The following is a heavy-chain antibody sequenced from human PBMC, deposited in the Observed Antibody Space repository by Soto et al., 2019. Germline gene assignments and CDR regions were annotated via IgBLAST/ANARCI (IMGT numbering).Heavy chain of an antibody. CDR3: ARVTCSSTSCWGIDE. J-gene: IGHJ4*02. V-gene: IGHV1-8*01. CDR1: GYTFTSYD. CDR2: MNPNSGST. Sequence: ASVKVSCKASGYTFTSYDINWVRQATGQGLEWMGWMNPNSGSTGYAQKFQGRVTMTANTSTSTAYMELSSLRSEDTAVYYCARVTCSSTSCWGIDEWGQGTLVTVSS. D-gene: IGHD2-2*01.